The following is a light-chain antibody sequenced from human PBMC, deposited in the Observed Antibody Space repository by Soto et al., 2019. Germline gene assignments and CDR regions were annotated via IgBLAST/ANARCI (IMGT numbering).Light chain of an antibody. V-gene: IGKV1-39*01. CDR2: AAS. J-gene: IGKJ1*01. CDR1: QSISSY. Sequence: DIQMTQSPSSLSASVGDRVTITCRASQSISSYLNWYQQKPGKAPKLLIYAASSLQSGVPSRFSGSGSGTDFNLTISSLQPEDFATYYCQQSYSTLGTFGQGTKVEIK. CDR3: QQSYSTLGT.